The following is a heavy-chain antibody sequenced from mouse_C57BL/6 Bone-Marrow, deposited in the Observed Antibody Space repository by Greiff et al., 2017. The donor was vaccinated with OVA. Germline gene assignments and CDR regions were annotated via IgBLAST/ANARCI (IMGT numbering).Heavy chain of an antibody. J-gene: IGHJ1*03. CDR3: ARELWLLYWYFDV. CDR1: GYTFTDYY. Sequence: EVQLQQSGPELVKPGASVKISCKASGYTFTDYYMNWVKQSHGKSLEWIGDINPNNGGTSYNQKFKGKATLTVDKSSSTAYMELRSLTSEDSAVYYCARELWLLYWYFDVWGTGTTVTVSS. D-gene: IGHD2-2*01. CDR2: INPNNGGT. V-gene: IGHV1-26*01.